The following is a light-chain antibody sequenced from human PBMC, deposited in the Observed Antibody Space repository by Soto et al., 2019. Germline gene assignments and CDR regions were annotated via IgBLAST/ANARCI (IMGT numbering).Light chain of an antibody. J-gene: IGKJ1*01. CDR3: QQYDTYWT. V-gene: IGKV1-5*03. Sequence: EIQMTQSPSTLSASVGDRVIITCRASESISNWLAWYQQKPGKAPNLLIYKASSLKSGIPLRFSGSGSGTEFTLTINSLLPDDFATYYCQQYDTYWTFGQGTKV. CDR1: ESISNW. CDR2: KAS.